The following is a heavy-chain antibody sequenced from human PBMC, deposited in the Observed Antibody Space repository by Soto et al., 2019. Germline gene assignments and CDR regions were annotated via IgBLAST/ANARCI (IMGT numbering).Heavy chain of an antibody. CDR1: GYTFTSYG. J-gene: IGHJ4*02. V-gene: IGHV1-18*01. Sequence: ASVKVSCKASGYTFTSYGISWVRQAPGQGLEWMGWISAYNGNTNYAQKLQGRVTMTTDTSTSTAYMELRSLRSDDTAVYYCARDQPNYYDSSGFDYWGQGTLVTVSS. D-gene: IGHD3-22*01. CDR2: ISAYNGNT. CDR3: ARDQPNYYDSSGFDY.